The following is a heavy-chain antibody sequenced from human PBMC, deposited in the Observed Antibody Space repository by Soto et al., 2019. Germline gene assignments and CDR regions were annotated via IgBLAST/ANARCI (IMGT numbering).Heavy chain of an antibody. D-gene: IGHD6-13*01. V-gene: IGHV4-4*07. Sequence: TSETLSLTCTVSGGSISNYYWSWIRQPAGKALEWIGRIYTSGNTNYNPSLKSRVTMSVDTSKNQFSLKLNSVTAADTAIYYCAREKQGVAAALHYWGQGTLVTVSS. J-gene: IGHJ4*02. CDR3: AREKQGVAAALHY. CDR1: GGSISNYY. CDR2: IYTSGNT.